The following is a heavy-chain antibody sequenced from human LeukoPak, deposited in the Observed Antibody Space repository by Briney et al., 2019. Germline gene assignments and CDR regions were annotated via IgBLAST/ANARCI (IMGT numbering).Heavy chain of an antibody. V-gene: IGHV4-61*02. CDR3: ARTSSGVSDGMDV. CDR2: VYTSGST. D-gene: IGHD3-22*01. CDR1: GGSISSGSYY. J-gene: IGHJ6*02. Sequence: SQTLSITCTVSGGSISSGSYYWSWLRQPAGKGLEWIRRVYTSGSTNYYPSLRSRVTISVDTSKNQFSLKLSSVTAADTAVYYCARTSSGVSDGMDVWCQGTTVTVSS.